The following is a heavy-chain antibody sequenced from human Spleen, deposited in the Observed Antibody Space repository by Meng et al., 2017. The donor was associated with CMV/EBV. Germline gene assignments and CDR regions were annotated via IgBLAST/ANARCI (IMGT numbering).Heavy chain of an antibody. CDR1: GFTFSSYE. J-gene: IGHJ3*02. V-gene: IGHV3-48*03. D-gene: IGHD2-2*01. Sequence: GESLKISCAASGFTFSSYEMNWVRQAPGKGLEWVSYISSSGSTIYYADSVKGRFTISRDNAKNSLYLQMSSLRAEDSAVYYCARDGWGYCSSTSCYRGAFDIWGQGTMVTVSS. CDR2: ISSSGSTI. CDR3: ARDGWGYCSSTSCYRGAFDI.